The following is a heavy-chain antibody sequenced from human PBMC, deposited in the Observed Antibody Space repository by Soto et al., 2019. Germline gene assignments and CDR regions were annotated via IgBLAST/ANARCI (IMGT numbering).Heavy chain of an antibody. V-gene: IGHV4-59*01. CDR3: ARTLPNRQLFDS. CDR2: IYYSGST. Sequence: PSETLSLTCTVSGGSISSYYWSWIRQPPGKGLEWIGYIYYSGSTNYNPSLESRLTISIDTSKNQFSLRLASVTAADTAVYYCARTLPNRQLFDSWSQGTLVTVSS. J-gene: IGHJ4*02. CDR1: GGSISSYY. D-gene: IGHD1-1*01.